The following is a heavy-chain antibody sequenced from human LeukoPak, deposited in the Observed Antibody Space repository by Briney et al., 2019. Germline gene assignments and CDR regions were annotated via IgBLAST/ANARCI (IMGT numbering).Heavy chain of an antibody. V-gene: IGHV3-66*01. CDR1: GFIVSSNY. CDR2: TYAGGNT. D-gene: IGHD5-12*01. Sequence: PGGSLRLSCAASGFIVSSNYMARVRQAPGKGLEWVSITYAGGNTYYADSVKGRFIISRDNSKNTVHLQMNRLRVEDTAVYYCARVPYSGYAVDYWGQGTLVTVSS. CDR3: ARVPYSGYAVDY. J-gene: IGHJ4*02.